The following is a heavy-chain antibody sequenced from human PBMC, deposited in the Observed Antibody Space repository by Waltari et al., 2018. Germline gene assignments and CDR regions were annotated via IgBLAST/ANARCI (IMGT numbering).Heavy chain of an antibody. Sequence: EVQLVESGGGLVQHGGSLRLSCETSGLTFSGYYFHWVRQAPGKGLVWVSRINSDGTITKYADSVKGRFTISRDNARSTLYLQMNSLRVEDTAVYYCATGGYDFWTGYHKIWGQGTMVTVTS. CDR2: INSDGTIT. CDR1: GLTFSGYY. D-gene: IGHD3-3*01. V-gene: IGHV3-74*01. CDR3: ATGGYDFWTGYHKI. J-gene: IGHJ3*02.